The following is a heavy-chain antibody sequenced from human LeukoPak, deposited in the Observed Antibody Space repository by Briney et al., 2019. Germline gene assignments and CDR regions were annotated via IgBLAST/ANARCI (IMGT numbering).Heavy chain of an antibody. J-gene: IGHJ5*02. V-gene: IGHV3-23*01. CDR3: PGSWYDYRNYFDP. CDR2: ISGSGGST. CDR1: RFTFSSYD. Sequence: GGSLRLSCAASRFTFSSYDMSWVRQAPGKGLEWVSAISGSGGSTYYADSVKGRFSISRDNSKSTLYLQMNSLRAEDTALYYCPGSWYDYRNYFDPWGQGTLVTVSS. D-gene: IGHD4-11*01.